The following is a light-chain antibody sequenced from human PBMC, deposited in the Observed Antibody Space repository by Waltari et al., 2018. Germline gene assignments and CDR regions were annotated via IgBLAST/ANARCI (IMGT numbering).Light chain of an antibody. CDR1: QSVSSN. V-gene: IGKV3-15*01. J-gene: IGKJ1*01. CDR3: QQYNNWPPGT. CDR2: GAS. Sequence: EIVMTQSPATLSVSPGERATPSCRASQSVSSNLAWYQQKPGQAPRPLIYGASTRATGIPARFSGSGSGTEFTLTISSLQSEDFAVYYCQQYNNWPPGTFGQGTKVEIK.